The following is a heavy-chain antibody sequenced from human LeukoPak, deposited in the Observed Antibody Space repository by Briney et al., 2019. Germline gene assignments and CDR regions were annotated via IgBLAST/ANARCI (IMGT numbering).Heavy chain of an antibody. CDR2: IDPRGRGD. J-gene: IGHJ4*02. CDR3: AREGSIRQDLDY. CDR1: GFTFSSSS. V-gene: IGHV3-21*01. D-gene: IGHD2/OR15-2a*01. Sequence: GGSLRLSCAASGFTFSSSSMNWVRQAPGKGLEWVSSIDPRGRGDYYAGSVKGRFTISRDNARSSLYLLMNSLTVGDTAVYYCAREGSIRQDLDYWGQGTLVTVSS.